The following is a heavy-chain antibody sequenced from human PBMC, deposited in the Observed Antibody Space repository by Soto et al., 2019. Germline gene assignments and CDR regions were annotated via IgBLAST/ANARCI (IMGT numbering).Heavy chain of an antibody. D-gene: IGHD5-12*01. V-gene: IGHV1-58*01. CDR2: IGVGSGNR. CDR1: GFTFTSSA. J-gene: IGHJ4*02. CDR3: AKSLGVATILGYFDY. Sequence: SVKVSCKASGFTFTSSAVQWVRQARGQRLEWIGWIGVGSGNRHYAQKFQERVTITRDMSTNTAYMELNSLRAEDTAVYYCAKSLGVATILGYFDYWGQGTLVTVSS.